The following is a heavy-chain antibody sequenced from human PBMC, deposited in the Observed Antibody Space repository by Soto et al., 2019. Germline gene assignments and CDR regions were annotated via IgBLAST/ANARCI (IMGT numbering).Heavy chain of an antibody. CDR2: ISSSGSTI. V-gene: IGHV3-48*03. J-gene: IGHJ3*02. Sequence: PGGSLRLSCAASGFTFSSYEMNWVRQAPGKRLEWVSYISSSGSTIYYADSVKGRFTISRDNAKNSLYLQMNSLRAEDTAVYYCARPSPRVDRVLDIWGQGTMVTVSS. CDR3: ARPSPRVDRVLDI. CDR1: GFTFSSYE. D-gene: IGHD5-12*01.